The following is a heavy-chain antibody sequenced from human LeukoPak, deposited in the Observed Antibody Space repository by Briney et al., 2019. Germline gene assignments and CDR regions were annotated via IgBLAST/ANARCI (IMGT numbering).Heavy chain of an antibody. V-gene: IGHV4-59*01. D-gene: IGHD3-16*02. CDR1: GGSISSYY. CDR2: IYYSGST. J-gene: IGHJ3*02. Sequence: PSETLSLTCTVSGGSISSYYWSWIRQPPAKGLERIGYIYYSGSTNYNPSLKSRVTISVDTSKNQFSLKLSSVTAADTAVYYCARGVRLGGAFNIWGQGTMVTVSS. CDR3: ARGVRLGGAFNI.